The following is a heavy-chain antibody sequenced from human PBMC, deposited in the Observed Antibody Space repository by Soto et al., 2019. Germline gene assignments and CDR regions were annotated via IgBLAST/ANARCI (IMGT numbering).Heavy chain of an antibody. CDR2: IIPMFGTA. Sequence: SVKVSCKASGGTFSSYAISWVRQAPGQGLEWMGGIIPMFGTANYAQKFQGRVTITADKSTSTAYMELSSLISEDTAVYYCAITAAAAYYSSMNVGGKVTKVTVS. J-gene: IGHJ6*04. CDR1: GGTFSSYA. D-gene: IGHD6-13*01. CDR3: AITAAAAYYSSMNV. V-gene: IGHV1-69*06.